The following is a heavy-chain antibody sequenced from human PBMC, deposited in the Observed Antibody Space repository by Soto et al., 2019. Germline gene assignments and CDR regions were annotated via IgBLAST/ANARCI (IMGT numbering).Heavy chain of an antibody. CDR1: GYTCTSYG. J-gene: IGHJ6*02. V-gene: IGHV1-18*01. D-gene: IGHD6-13*01. Sequence: ASVKVSCKASGYTCTSYGISWVLQAPGQGLEWMGWISAYNGNTNYAQKLQGRVTMTTDTSTSTAYMELRSLRSDDTAVYYCARDGVVAAAGYYYYYYGMDVWGQGTTVTVSS. CDR3: ARDGVVAAAGYYYYYYGMDV. CDR2: ISAYNGNT.